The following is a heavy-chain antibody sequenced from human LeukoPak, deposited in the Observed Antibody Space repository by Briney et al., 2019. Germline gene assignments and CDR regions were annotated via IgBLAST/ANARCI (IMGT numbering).Heavy chain of an antibody. V-gene: IGHV3-33*01. CDR1: GFTFSSYG. J-gene: IGHJ1*01. CDR2: IWYDGSNK. CDR3: ARDSHCGGDCFNEYLQH. Sequence: GGSLRLSCAASGFTFSSYGMHWVRQAPGKGLEWVAVIWYDGSNKYYADSVKGRFTISRDNSKNTLYLQMNSLRAEDTAVYYCARDSHCGGDCFNEYLQHWGQGTLVTVSS. D-gene: IGHD2-21*02.